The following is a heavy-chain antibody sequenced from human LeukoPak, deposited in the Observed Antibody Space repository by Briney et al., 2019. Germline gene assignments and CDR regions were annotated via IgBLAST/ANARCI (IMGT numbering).Heavy chain of an antibody. CDR2: IYPGDSHS. CDR1: GYSFTSPW. V-gene: IGHV5-51*01. CDR3: ARRSGGAVAGTGYFDY. J-gene: IGHJ4*02. Sequence: GESLKISCKGSGYSFTSPWIDWVRQMPGKGLEWMGLIYPGDSHSIYSPSFQGQVTFSADKSINTAYLQWSSLKASDTAMYYCARRSGGAVAGTGYFDYWGQGTLVTVSS. D-gene: IGHD6-19*01.